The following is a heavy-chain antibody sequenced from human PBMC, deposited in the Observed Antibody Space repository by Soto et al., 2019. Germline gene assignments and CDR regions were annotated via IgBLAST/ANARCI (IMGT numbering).Heavy chain of an antibody. V-gene: IGHV3-49*03. CDR2: IRSKAYGGTT. CDR1: GFTFGDYA. D-gene: IGHD3-3*01. J-gene: IGHJ4*02. Sequence: GGSLRLSCTASGFTFGDYAMSWFRQAPGKGLEWVGFIRSKAYGGTTEYAASVKGRFTISRDDSKSIAYLQMNSLKTEDTAVYYCTRDLAPEYYDFWSGYYTGPYDYWGQGTLVTVSS. CDR3: TRDLAPEYYDFWSGYYTGPYDY.